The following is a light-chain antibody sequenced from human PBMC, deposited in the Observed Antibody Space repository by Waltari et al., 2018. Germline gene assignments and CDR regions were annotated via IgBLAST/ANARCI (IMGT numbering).Light chain of an antibody. Sequence: EIVLTQSPGTLSLSPGERATLPCRASQSVSSTYLAWYQQRPGQAPRLVIYGASRRATGIPDRFSGSGSGTDFTLTISRLEPEDFAVYFCQQYGGSGLAFGGGTKVGVK. V-gene: IGKV3-20*01. CDR3: QQYGGSGLA. J-gene: IGKJ4*01. CDR1: QSVSSTY. CDR2: GAS.